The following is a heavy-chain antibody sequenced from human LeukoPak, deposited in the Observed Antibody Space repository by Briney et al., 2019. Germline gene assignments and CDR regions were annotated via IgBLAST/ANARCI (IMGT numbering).Heavy chain of an antibody. V-gene: IGHV3-23*01. CDR2: VSGSGGST. J-gene: IGHJ4*02. CDR1: GFTFSSYW. D-gene: IGHD3-22*01. CDR3: AKDNVVVITNDRGRYFDY. Sequence: PGGSLRLSCAASGFTFSSYWMHWVRHAPGKGLVWVSTVSGSGGSTYYADSVKGRFTISRDNSKNTLYLQMNSLRAEDTAVYYCAKDNVVVITNDRGRYFDYWGQGTLVTVSS.